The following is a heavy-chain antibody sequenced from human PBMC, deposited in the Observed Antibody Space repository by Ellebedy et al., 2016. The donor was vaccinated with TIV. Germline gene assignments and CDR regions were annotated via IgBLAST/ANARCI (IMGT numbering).Heavy chain of an antibody. D-gene: IGHD2-21*02. CDR2: ISRSSTYI. CDR1: GFTFSSYS. J-gene: IGHJ4*02. V-gene: IGHV3-21*01. Sequence: GGSLRLXXVASGFTFSSYSMNWVRQAPGKGLEWVSFISRSSTYIYYADSVKGRFSISRDDAKNSLYLQMNSLRAEDTAVYYCVRARPYCGGDCYSFGNWGQGSLVTVSS. CDR3: VRARPYCGGDCYSFGN.